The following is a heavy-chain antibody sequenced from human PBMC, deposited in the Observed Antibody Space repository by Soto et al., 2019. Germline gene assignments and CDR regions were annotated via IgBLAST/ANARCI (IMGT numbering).Heavy chain of an antibody. CDR2: ISAYNGNT. J-gene: IGHJ4*02. D-gene: IGHD3-10*01. V-gene: IGHV1-18*01. CDR3: ASMVRGVIFPDY. CDR1: GYTFTSYG. Sequence: SGYTFTSYGISWVRQAPGQGLEWMGWISAYNGNTNYAQKLQGRVTMTKDTSTSTAYMELRSLRSDDTAEYYCASMVRGVIFPDYWGQGTLVTVSS.